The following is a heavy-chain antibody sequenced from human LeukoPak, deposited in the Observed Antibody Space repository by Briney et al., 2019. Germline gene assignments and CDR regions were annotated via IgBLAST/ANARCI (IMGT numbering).Heavy chain of an antibody. CDR2: ISSSGSTI. D-gene: IGHD2-2*01. J-gene: IGHJ4*02. CDR3: ATQPAATTFDY. Sequence: GGSLRLSCAASGFTFSDYYMSWIRQAPGKGLEWVSYISSSGSTIYYADSVKGRFTISRDNAKNSLYLQMSSLRVEDTAVYYCATQPAATTFDYWGQGTLVTVSS. V-gene: IGHV3-11*04. CDR1: GFTFSDYY.